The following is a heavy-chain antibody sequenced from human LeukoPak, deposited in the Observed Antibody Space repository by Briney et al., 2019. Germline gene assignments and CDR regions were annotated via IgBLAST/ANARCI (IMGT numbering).Heavy chain of an antibody. Sequence: ASVKVSCKASGYTFIDYYLHWLRQAPGQGLEWMGRINPNRGDTKPAQKFQGRVTMTRDTSISVAYMELSSLQSDDTAVYYCARNPDEHWLDESENWYFDLWGSGTRVTVSS. J-gene: IGHJ2*01. CDR3: ARNPDEHWLDESENWYFDL. V-gene: IGHV1-2*06. D-gene: IGHD6-19*01. CDR2: INPNRGDT. CDR1: GYTFIDYY.